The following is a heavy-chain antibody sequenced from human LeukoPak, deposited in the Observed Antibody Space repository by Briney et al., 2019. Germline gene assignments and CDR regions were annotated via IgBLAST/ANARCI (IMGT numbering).Heavy chain of an antibody. D-gene: IGHD2-15*01. CDR2: INHSGST. J-gene: IGHJ3*02. Sequence: TSETLSLTCAVYGGSFSGYYWSWIRQPPGKGLEWLGEINHSGSTNYNPSLKSRVTISVDTSKNQFSLKLSSVTAADTAVYYCARQGDIVVVVAAGDAFDIWGQGTMVTVSS. CDR1: GGSFSGYY. CDR3: ARQGDIVVVVAAGDAFDI. V-gene: IGHV4-34*01.